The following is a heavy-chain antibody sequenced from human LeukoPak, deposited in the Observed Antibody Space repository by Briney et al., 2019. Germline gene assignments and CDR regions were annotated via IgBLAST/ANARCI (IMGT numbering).Heavy chain of an antibody. J-gene: IGHJ4*02. D-gene: IGHD6-19*01. CDR1: GFTFYDYA. V-gene: IGHV3-9*01. CDR2: ISWNSGSI. CDR3: AKGEQWLLDSDFDY. Sequence: GGSLRLSCAASGFTFYDYAMHWVRHAPGKGLEWVSGISWNSGSIGYVDSVKGRFTISRDNAKNSLYLQMNSLRAEDTALYYCAKGEQWLLDSDFDYWGQGTLVTVSS.